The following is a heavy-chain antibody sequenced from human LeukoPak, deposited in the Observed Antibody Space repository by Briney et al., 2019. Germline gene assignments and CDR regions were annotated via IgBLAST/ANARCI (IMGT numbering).Heavy chain of an antibody. CDR3: ARFGMDAAIDY. V-gene: IGHV3-7*01. CDR1: GFTFSGYW. D-gene: IGHD2-15*01. Sequence: PGGSLSLSWAASGFTFSGYWMSWLRQAPGKGLEWVATIKQDASEKTYVDSVEGRFTSSRDNAKSSLFLQMDSLRAEDTAVYYCARFGMDAAIDYWGQGTLVTVSS. CDR2: IKQDASEK. J-gene: IGHJ4*02.